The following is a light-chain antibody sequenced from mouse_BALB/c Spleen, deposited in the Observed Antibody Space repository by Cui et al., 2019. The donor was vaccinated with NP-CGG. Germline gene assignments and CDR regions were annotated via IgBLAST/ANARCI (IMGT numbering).Light chain of an antibody. CDR3: VLWYSNHWV. CDR2: GTN. Sequence: QPFLPKKSALTTSPGETVTLTCRSSTGAVTTSNYANWVQEKPDHLFTGLIGGTNNRTPGVPARFSGSLIGDKAALTITGAQTEDEAIYFCVLWYSNHWVFGGGTKLTVL. V-gene: IGLV1*01. J-gene: IGLJ1*01. CDR1: TGAVTTSNY.